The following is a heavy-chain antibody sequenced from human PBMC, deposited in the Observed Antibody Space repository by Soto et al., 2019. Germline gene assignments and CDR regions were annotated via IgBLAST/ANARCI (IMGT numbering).Heavy chain of an antibody. Sequence: QITLNESGPTLVKPTETLTLTCTFSGFSLSTSGVGVGWIRQSPGKAPEWLALIYWDDEKRYSASLKSRLTINKDTSKNQVVLTMANLDPADTATYHCAHRVIRTVFGLVPPTAIYFDFWGQGTPVAVSS. D-gene: IGHD3-3*01. V-gene: IGHV2-5*02. CDR1: GFSLSTSGVG. CDR2: IYWDDEK. J-gene: IGHJ4*02. CDR3: AHRVIRTVFGLVPPTAIYFDF.